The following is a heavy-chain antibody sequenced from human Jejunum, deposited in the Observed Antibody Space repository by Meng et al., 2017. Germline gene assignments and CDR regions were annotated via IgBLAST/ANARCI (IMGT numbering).Heavy chain of an antibody. V-gene: IGHV4-4*02. D-gene: IGHD2-8*01. CDR3: ARDFEALNGV. Sequence: QVQMQEAGPGMVKPWGTLSLTCAVSGDSISSSYWWSWVRQSPGKGLEWIGEIYRSGTTNYNPSLKSRVTLSVDKSKNQFSLNLSSVTAADTAVYFCARDFEALNGVWGQGTLVTVSS. CDR2: IYRSGTT. J-gene: IGHJ1*01. CDR1: GDSISSSYW.